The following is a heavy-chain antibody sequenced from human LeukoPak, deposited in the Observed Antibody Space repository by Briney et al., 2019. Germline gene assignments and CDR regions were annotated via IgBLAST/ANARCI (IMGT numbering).Heavy chain of an antibody. CDR2: VYHSWST. CDR1: GGSVSGSAYY. Sequence: SETLSLTCTVSGGSVSGSAYYWSWIRQPPGKGLEWIGYVYHSWSTNHKPSLKSRVTISVDTSKNQLSLKLRSVTAADTAVYYCARDGYYFDSSGYYFWGQGTLVTVSS. CDR3: ARDGYYFDSSGYYF. V-gene: IGHV4-61*08. D-gene: IGHD3-22*01. J-gene: IGHJ4*02.